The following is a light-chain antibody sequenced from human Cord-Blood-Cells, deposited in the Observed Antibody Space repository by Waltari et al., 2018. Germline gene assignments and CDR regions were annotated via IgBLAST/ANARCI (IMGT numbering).Light chain of an antibody. V-gene: IGLV6-57*02. J-gene: IGLJ3*02. Sequence: NFMLTQPHSVSESPGKTVTISCTGSSGSIASNSVQWYQQRPGSAPTTVIYEDNQSPSGVPDRFSGSIDSSSNSASLTISGLKTEDEADYYCQSYDSSNWVFGGGTKLTVL. CDR2: EDN. CDR3: QSYDSSNWV. CDR1: SGSIASNS.